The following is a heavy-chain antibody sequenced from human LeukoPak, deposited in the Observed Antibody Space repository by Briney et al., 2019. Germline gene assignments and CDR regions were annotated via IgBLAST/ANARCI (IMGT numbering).Heavy chain of an antibody. J-gene: IGHJ4*02. D-gene: IGHD1-20*01. V-gene: IGHV4-39*01. CDR3: ARQDNYYFDY. CDR1: GGSISCGDYY. Sequence: PSQTLSLTCTVSGGSISCGDYYWSWIRQPPGKGLEWIGSIYYSGTTYYNPSLKSRVTISVDMSKNQFSLKLSSVTAVDTAVYYCARQDNYYFDYWGQGTLVTVSS. CDR2: IYYSGTT.